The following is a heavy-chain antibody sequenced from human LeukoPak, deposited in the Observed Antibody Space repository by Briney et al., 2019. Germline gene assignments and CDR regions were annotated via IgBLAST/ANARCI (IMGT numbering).Heavy chain of an antibody. D-gene: IGHD3-22*01. CDR1: GVTFSSYG. CDR2: ISYDGSNK. V-gene: IGHV3-30*03. J-gene: IGHJ4*02. Sequence: GGSLRLSCAASGVTFSSYGMHWVRQAPGKGLEWVAVISYDGSNKYYADSVKGRFTSSRDNSKNTLYLQMNSLRAEDTAVYYCARDYYDSSGYYPWGYWGQGTLVTVSS. CDR3: ARDYYDSSGYYPWGY.